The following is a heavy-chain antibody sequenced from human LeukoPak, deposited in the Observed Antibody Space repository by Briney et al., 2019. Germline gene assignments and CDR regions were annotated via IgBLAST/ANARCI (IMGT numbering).Heavy chain of an antibody. J-gene: IGHJ4*02. CDR2: IIPIFGTA. CDR1: GGTFSSYA. CDR3: ARDSRGSRIQEF. D-gene: IGHD3-16*01. V-gene: IGHV1-69*13. Sequence: SVKVSCKASGGTFSSYAISWVRQAPGQGLEWMGGIIPIFGTANYAQKFQGRVAITADESTSTAYMELSSLRSEDTAVYYCARDSRGSRIQEFWGQGTLVTVSS.